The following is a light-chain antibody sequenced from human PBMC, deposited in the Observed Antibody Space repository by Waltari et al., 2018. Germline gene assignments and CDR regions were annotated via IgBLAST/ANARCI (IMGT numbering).Light chain of an antibody. J-gene: IGLJ2*01. CDR2: DNH. V-gene: IGLV1-51*01. CDR3: GTWDTSLNGGL. CDR1: ASNIGRNY. Sequence: QSVLTQPPSVSAAPGQKVTISCVGSASNIGRNYVSWYSQVPGTAPKLLIYDNHKRASGVPDRFSGSKSGTSATLGITGLQTGDEADYYCGTWDTSLNGGLFGGGTRLTVL.